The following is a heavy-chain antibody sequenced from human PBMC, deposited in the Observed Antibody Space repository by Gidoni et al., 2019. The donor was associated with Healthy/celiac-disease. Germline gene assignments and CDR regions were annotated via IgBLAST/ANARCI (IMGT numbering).Heavy chain of an antibody. J-gene: IGHJ4*02. CDR2: IWYDGSNK. CDR1: GFTFSSYG. Sequence: QVQLVESGGGVVQPGRSLRLSCAASGFTFSSYGMHWVRQAPGKGLEWVAVIWYDGSNKYYADSVKGRFTISRDNSKNTLYLQMNSLRAEDTAVYYCATLESGTYYYDSSGYYPDYYFDYWGQGTLVTVSS. V-gene: IGHV3-33*01. D-gene: IGHD3-22*01. CDR3: ATLESGTYYYDSSGYYPDYYFDY.